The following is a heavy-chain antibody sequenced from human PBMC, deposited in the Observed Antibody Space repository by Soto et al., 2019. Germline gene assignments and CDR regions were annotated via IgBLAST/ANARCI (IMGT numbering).Heavy chain of an antibody. Sequence: SVKVSCKASGGTFSSYAISWVRQAPGQGLEWMGGIIPIFGTANYAQKFQGRVTITADESTSTAYMELSSLRSEDTAVCYCARVVGDMGWFDSWGQGTLVTVSS. CDR1: GGTFSSYA. CDR2: IIPIFGTA. V-gene: IGHV1-69*13. J-gene: IGHJ5*01. D-gene: IGHD1-26*01. CDR3: ARVVGDMGWFDS.